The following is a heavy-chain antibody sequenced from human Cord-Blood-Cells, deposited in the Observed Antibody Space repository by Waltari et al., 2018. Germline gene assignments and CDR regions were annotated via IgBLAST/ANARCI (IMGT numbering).Heavy chain of an antibody. J-gene: IGHJ6*02. CDR3: ARENVKGAARPGGMDV. CDR2: ISSSGSTI. Sequence: QVQLVESGGGLVKPGGSLRLSCAASGFTFSDYYMSWIRQAPGKGLEWASYISSSGSTIYYADYVKGRFTISRDNAKNSLYLQMNSLRAEETAVYYGARENVKGAARPGGMDVWGQGTTVTVSS. V-gene: IGHV3-11*01. CDR1: GFTFSDYY. D-gene: IGHD6-6*01.